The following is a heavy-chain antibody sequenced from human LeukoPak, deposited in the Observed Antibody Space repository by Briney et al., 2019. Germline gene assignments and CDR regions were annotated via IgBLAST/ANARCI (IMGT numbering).Heavy chain of an antibody. CDR2: ISRTGSYI. J-gene: IGHJ6*03. CDR3: AREQGGYYYYYMDV. V-gene: IGHV3-21*01. Sequence: PGGSLRLSCAASGFTFSSYSMNWVRQAPGKGLEWVSSISRTGSYIYYADLVKGRFTIPRDNAKNSLYLQMNSLRAEDTAVYYCAREQGGYYYYYMDVWGKGTTVTVSS. CDR1: GFTFSSYS. D-gene: IGHD2-15*01.